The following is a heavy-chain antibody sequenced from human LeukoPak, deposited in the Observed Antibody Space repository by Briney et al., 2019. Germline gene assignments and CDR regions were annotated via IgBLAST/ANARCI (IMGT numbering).Heavy chain of an antibody. Sequence: ASVKVSCKASGYTFTGYYMHWVRQAPGQGLEWMGWINPNSGGTNYAQKFQGRVTMTRDTSISTAYMELSRLRSDDTAVYYCARGQLRYFERTYAFDIWGQGTMVTVSS. CDR3: ARGQLRYFERTYAFDI. V-gene: IGHV1-2*02. D-gene: IGHD3-9*01. CDR1: GYTFTGYY. J-gene: IGHJ3*02. CDR2: INPNSGGT.